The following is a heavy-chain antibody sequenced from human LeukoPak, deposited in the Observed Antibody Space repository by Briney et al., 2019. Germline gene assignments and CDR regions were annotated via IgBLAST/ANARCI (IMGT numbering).Heavy chain of an antibody. CDR2: IRSSSSYK. CDR1: GFTFSSYS. D-gene: IGHD1-1*01. J-gene: IGHJ4*02. CDR3: ARSAAGTYY. V-gene: IGHV3-21*01. Sequence: SGGSLRLSCVASGFTFSSYSMNWVRQSRAKGLEWVSSIRSSSSYKYYTDSVKGRFTISRDNAKNSLYLQMNSLRAEDTAVYYCARSAAGTYYWGQGTLVTVSS.